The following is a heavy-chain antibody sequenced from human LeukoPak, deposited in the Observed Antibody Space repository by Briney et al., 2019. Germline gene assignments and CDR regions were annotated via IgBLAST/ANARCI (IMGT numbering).Heavy chain of an antibody. V-gene: IGHV3-74*03. CDR1: GFTFSSYW. J-gene: IGHJ5*02. Sequence: GGSLRLSCAASGFTFSSYWMHWVRQTPGKGLVWVSRINSDGSITTYADSVKGRFTISRDNAKNTLYVQMNSVRAEDTAVYYCARDFKEADPWGQGTLVTVSS. CDR2: INSDGSIT. CDR3: ARDFKEADP.